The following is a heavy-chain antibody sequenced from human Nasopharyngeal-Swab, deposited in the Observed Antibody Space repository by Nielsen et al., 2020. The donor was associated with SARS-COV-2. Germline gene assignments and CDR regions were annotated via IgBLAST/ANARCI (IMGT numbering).Heavy chain of an antibody. CDR3: ARATSNGWYIYYFDY. CDR1: GFIFSNYW. CDR2: IKQDGSAK. V-gene: IGHV3-7*01. J-gene: IGHJ4*02. D-gene: IGHD6-19*01. Sequence: GGFLRLSGAASGFIFSNYWMTGFRQSPGKGPEWLANIKQDGSAKYYVDSVKGRFTIYRANAKNSLYLQMNSLRAEDTAVYYCARATSNGWYIYYFDYWGLGTLVTVSS.